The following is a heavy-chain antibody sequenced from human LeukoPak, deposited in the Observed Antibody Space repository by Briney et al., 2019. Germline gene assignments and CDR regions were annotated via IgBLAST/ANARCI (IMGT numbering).Heavy chain of an antibody. J-gene: IGHJ6*02. CDR1: GFTFSAYG. CDR2: ILYDGSNE. CDR3: AKDVGEYLWALSDGMDV. V-gene: IGHV3-30*18. Sequence: HPGGSLRLSCAASGFTFSAYGMHWVRQAPGKGLAWVAVILYDGSNEYYADSVKGRFTISRDNSKNTLSLQMNSLRLEDTAVYFCAKDVGEYLWALSDGMDVWGQGTTVTVSS. D-gene: IGHD2-15*01.